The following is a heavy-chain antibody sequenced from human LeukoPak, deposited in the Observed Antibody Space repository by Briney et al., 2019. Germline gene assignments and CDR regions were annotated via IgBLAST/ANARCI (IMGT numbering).Heavy chain of an antibody. CDR3: ARGDRITISARGYYFDY. V-gene: IGHV1-2*02. Sequence: GASVKVSCKASAYTFTGYYMHWVRQAPGQGLEWMGRINPNSGGTNYGQKFQGRVTMTRDTSISTAYIELSRLRSDDTAVYYCARGDRITISARGYYFDYWGQGTLVTVS. D-gene: IGHD3-3*01. CDR2: INPNSGGT. CDR1: AYTFTGYY. J-gene: IGHJ4*02.